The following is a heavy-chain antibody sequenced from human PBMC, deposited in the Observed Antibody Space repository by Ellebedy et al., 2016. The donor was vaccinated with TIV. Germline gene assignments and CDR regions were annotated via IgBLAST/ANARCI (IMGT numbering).Heavy chain of an antibody. J-gene: IGHJ4*02. CDR2: MNNNGGNT. D-gene: IGHD2-21*02. Sequence: GGSLRLSCSASGFTFSHYVMHWVRQAPGKGLEYVSAMNNNGGNTYYADSVKGRFTISRDNSKNTLYLQMNSLRPEDTAMYYCVKDRGDIIRDFDYWGQGTLVTVSS. V-gene: IGHV3-64D*06. CDR1: GFTFSHYV. CDR3: VKDRGDIIRDFDY.